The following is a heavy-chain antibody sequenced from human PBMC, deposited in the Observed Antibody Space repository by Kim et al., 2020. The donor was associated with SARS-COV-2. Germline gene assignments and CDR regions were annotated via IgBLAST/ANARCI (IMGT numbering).Heavy chain of an antibody. CDR3: ARRPTVAAADPDFGFDP. Sequence: SETLSLTCTVSGGSISSYYWSWIRQPPGKGLEWIGYIYYSGSTNYNPSLKSRVTISVDTSKNQFSLKLSSVTAADTAVYYCARRPTVAAADPDFGFDPWGQGTLVTVSS. CDR2: IYYSGST. V-gene: IGHV4-59*08. D-gene: IGHD6-13*01. CDR1: GGSISSYY. J-gene: IGHJ5*02.